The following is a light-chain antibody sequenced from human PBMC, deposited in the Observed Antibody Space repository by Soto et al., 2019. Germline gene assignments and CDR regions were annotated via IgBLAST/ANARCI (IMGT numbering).Light chain of an antibody. CDR3: QLYGSPRT. V-gene: IGKV3-20*01. CDR2: HAS. J-gene: IGKJ1*01. Sequence: EIVLTQSPGTLSLSPGERATLSCRASQSVGSGSLAWYRQKPGQAPRLLIYHASSRVTGIPDRFSGSGSGDDSTPTSSRVEPEDFAEYYRQLYGSPRTFGQGTKVDIK. CDR1: QSVGSGS.